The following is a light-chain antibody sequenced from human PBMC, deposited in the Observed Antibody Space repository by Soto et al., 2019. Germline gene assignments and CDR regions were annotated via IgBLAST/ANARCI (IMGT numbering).Light chain of an antibody. CDR2: AAS. J-gene: IGKJ1*01. CDR3: QQPKSFSPT. V-gene: IGKV1-12*01. Sequence: DIQMTQSPSSVSASVRDRVTITCRASQDISTWLAWYQQKPGEAPKLLIYAASRLPSGVPSRFSGSGSGTDFALTISSLQPEDFATCHCQQPKSFSPTFGHGSKVDI. CDR1: QDISTW.